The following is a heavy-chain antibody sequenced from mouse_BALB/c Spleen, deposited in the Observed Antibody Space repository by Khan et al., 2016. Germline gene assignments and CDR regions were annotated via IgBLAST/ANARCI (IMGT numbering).Heavy chain of an antibody. CDR1: GFTFSGFW. CDR3: MRYDGYYWYFDV. Sequence: EVQLLETGGGLVQPGGSRGLSCEGSGFTFSGFWMSWVRQTPGKTLEWIGDINSDGSAINYAPSIKDRFTIFRDNDKSTLYLQMSNVLSEDTATYFCMRYDGYYWYFDVWGAGTTVTVSS. CDR2: INSDGSAI. V-gene: IGHV11-2*02. D-gene: IGHD2-3*01. J-gene: IGHJ1*01.